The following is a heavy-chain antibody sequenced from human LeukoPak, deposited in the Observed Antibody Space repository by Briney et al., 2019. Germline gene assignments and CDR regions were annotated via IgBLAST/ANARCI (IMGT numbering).Heavy chain of an antibody. Sequence: PSETLSLTCTVSGGSISSYFWSWIRQSPEKGLEWIGFIYYTGTANYNPSLKSRVTMSMDTSKNQFSLTMRSVTAADTAVYYCARTVAVSTYRNFDFWGQGTLVTVSS. D-gene: IGHD5/OR15-5a*01. V-gene: IGHV4-59*01. CDR3: ARTVAVSTYRNFDF. CDR1: GGSISSYF. CDR2: IYYTGTA. J-gene: IGHJ4*02.